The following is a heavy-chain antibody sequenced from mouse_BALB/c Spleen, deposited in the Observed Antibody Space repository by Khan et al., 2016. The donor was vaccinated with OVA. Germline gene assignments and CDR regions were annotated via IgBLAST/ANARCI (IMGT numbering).Heavy chain of an antibody. V-gene: IGHV2-6-1*01. Sequence: VKLMESGPGLVAPSQSLSITCTISGFLLTDYGVHWVRQPPGKGLEWLVVIWSDGSTTYNSALKSRLSIIKDNSKSQIFLKMNSLQTDDTAMYYCARQPYYHYYIMDYWGQGTSVTVSS. D-gene: IGHD2-10*01. J-gene: IGHJ4*01. CDR3: ARQPYYHYYIMDY. CDR2: IWSDGST. CDR1: GFLLTDYG.